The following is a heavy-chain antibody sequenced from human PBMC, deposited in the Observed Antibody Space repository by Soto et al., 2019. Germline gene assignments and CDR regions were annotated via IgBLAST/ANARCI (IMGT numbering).Heavy chain of an antibody. CDR3: GRLPDIVVVVAATPVDAFDI. CDR1: GGTFSSYT. J-gene: IGHJ3*02. V-gene: IGHV1-69*02. D-gene: IGHD2-15*01. CDR2: IIPILGIA. Sequence: SVKVSCKASGGTFSSYTISWVRQAPGQGLEWMGRIIPILGIANYAQKFQGRVTITADKSTSTAYMELSSLRSEDTAVYYCGRLPDIVVVVAATPVDAFDIWGQGTMVTVSS.